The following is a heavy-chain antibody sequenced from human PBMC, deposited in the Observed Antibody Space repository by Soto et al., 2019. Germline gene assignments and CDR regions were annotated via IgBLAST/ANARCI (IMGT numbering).Heavy chain of an antibody. J-gene: IGHJ5*02. V-gene: IGHV4-4*02. CDR3: ARILGATVPGWFDP. CDR1: GDSISSSSW. D-gene: IGHD1-26*01. Sequence: SETLSLTCAVFGDSISSSSWWSWVRQPPGKGLEWIGEIYHTESTLYNPSLKSRVTISIDKSKNQFSLRPSSVTAADTAVYYCARILGATVPGWFDPWGQGTLVTVSS. CDR2: IYHTEST.